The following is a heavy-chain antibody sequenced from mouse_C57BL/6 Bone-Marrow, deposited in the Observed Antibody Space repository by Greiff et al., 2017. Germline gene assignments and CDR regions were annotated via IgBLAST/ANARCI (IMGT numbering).Heavy chain of an antibody. V-gene: IGHV1-52*01. D-gene: IGHD1-1*01. CDR1: GYTFTSYW. CDR3: ALYYGSSYWYFDV. J-gene: IGHJ1*03. Sequence: QVQLQQPGAELVRPGSSVKLSCKASGYTFTSYWMHWVKQRPIQGLEWIGNIDPSDSETHYNQKFKDKATLTVDKSSSTAYMQLSSLTSEDSAVYYCALYYGSSYWYFDVWGTGTTVTVSS. CDR2: IDPSDSET.